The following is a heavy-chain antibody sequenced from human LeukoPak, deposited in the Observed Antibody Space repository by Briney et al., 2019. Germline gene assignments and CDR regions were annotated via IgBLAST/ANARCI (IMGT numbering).Heavy chain of an antibody. CDR2: IYPGDSDT. CDR1: GYSFTSYW. V-gene: IGHV5-51*01. CDR3: ARQAYYYGSGSWGFDP. J-gene: IGHJ5*02. D-gene: IGHD3-10*01. Sequence: GESLKISCKGSGYSFTSYWIGWVRQMPGKGLEWMGIIYPGDSDTRYSPSFQGQVTISADKSIITVYLQWSSLKASDTAMYYCARQAYYYGSGSWGFDPWGQGTLVTVSS.